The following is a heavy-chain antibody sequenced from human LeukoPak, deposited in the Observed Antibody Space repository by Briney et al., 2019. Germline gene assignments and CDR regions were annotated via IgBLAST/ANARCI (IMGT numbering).Heavy chain of an antibody. V-gene: IGHV4-59*12. CDR3: GRDSRGPDY. Sequence: KPSETLSLTCTVSGGSISSYYWSWIRQPPGKGLEWIGYIYYSGSTYYNPSLKSRVTISVDTSKNQFSLKLSSVTAADTAVYYCGRDSRGPDYWGQGTLVTVSS. J-gene: IGHJ4*02. CDR2: IYYSGST. CDR1: GGSISSYY. D-gene: IGHD3-22*01.